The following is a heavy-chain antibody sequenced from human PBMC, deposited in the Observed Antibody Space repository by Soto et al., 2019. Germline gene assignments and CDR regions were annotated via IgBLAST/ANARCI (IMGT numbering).Heavy chain of an antibody. V-gene: IGHV4-59*01. CDR1: GGSISSYY. J-gene: IGHJ4*02. Sequence: SETLSLTCTVSGGSISSYYWSWIRQPPGKGLEWIGYIYYSGSTNYNPSLKSRVTISVDTSKNQFSLKLSSVTAADTAVYYCARGNWNSLLDYWGQGTLVTVSS. CDR2: IYYSGST. CDR3: ARGNWNSLLDY. D-gene: IGHD1-7*01.